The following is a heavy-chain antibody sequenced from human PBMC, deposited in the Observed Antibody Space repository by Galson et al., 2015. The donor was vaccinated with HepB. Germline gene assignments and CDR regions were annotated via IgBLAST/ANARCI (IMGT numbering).Heavy chain of an antibody. J-gene: IGHJ3*02. CDR2: ISYSGST. CDR1: GGSMSSYY. D-gene: IGHD2-15*01. CDR3: ARDRIGGGDAFDI. Sequence: SETLSLTCIVSGGSMSSYYWSWLRQPPGKGLEWIGYISYSGSTNYNPSLKSRVTMSVDTSNNQFSLKLTSVTAADTAVYYCARDRIGGGDAFDIWGQGTMVTVSS. V-gene: IGHV4-59*01.